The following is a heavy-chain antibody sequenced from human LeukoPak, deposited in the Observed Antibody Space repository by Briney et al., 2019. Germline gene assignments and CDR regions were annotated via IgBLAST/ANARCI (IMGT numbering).Heavy chain of an antibody. J-gene: IGHJ5*02. CDR2: IYYSGST. V-gene: IGHV4-39*07. CDR3: ATGSPYCSSTSCPKPGWFDP. CDR1: GGSISSSSYY. D-gene: IGHD2-2*01. Sequence: PSETLSLTCTVSGGSISSSSYYWGWIRQPPGKGLEWIGSIYYSGSTYYNPSLKSRVTISVDTSKNQFSLKLSPVTAADTAVYYCATGSPYCSSTSCPKPGWFDPWGQGTLVTVSS.